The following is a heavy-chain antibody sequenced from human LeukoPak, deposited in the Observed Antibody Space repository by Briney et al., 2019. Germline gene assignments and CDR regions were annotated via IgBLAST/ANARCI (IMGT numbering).Heavy chain of an antibody. CDR2: MHYSGST. CDR3: ARERTIAVAGTSVFDP. J-gene: IGHJ5*02. V-gene: IGHV4-59*01. CDR1: GGSISSYY. Sequence: SSETLSLTCSVSGGSISSYYCSWIRQPPGKGLEWIGYMHYSGSTKYNPSLKSRVTISVDTSKNQFSLKLSSVTAADTAVYYCARERTIAVAGTSVFDPWGQGTLVTVSS. D-gene: IGHD6-19*01.